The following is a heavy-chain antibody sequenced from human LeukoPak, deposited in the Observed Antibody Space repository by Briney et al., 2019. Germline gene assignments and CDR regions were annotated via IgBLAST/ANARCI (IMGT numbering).Heavy chain of an antibody. D-gene: IGHD6-19*01. V-gene: IGHV3-23*01. CDR2: ISGSGGST. CDR3: AKDLGSSGWYGNAFDI. CDR1: GFTFSSYA. Sequence: PGGSLRLSCAASGFTFSSYAMSWVRQAPGKWLEWVSAISGSGGSTYYADSVKGRFTISRDNSKNTLYLQMNSLRAEDTAVYYCAKDLGSSGWYGNAFDIWGQGTMVTVSS. J-gene: IGHJ3*02.